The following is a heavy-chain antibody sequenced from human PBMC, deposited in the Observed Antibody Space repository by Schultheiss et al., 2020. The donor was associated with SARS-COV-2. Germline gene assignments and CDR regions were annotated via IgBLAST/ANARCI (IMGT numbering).Heavy chain of an antibody. CDR3: ARGKVSSSWYNY. D-gene: IGHD6-13*01. J-gene: IGHJ4*02. Sequence: GGSLRLSCAASGLTSSDHYMDWVRQAPGKGLEWVSGINWNGGSTGYADSVKGRFTISRDNAKNSLYLQMNSLRAEDTALYYCARGKVSSSWYNYWGQGTLVTVSS. CDR2: INWNGGST. CDR1: GLTSSDHY. V-gene: IGHV3-20*04.